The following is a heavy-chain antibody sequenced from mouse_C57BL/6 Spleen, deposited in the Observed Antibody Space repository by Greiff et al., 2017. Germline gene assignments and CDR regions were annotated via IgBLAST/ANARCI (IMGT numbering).Heavy chain of an antibody. V-gene: IGHV1-69*01. D-gene: IGHD1-1*01. CDR2: IDPSDSYT. CDR1: GYTFTSYW. J-gene: IGHJ4*01. CDR3: AGGGGYGSGYFFAMDY. Sequence: QVQLQQSGAELVMPGASVKLSCKASGYTFTSYWMHWVKQRPGQGLEWIGEIDPSDSYTNYNQKFKSKSTLTVDKASSTAYMQLRSLTSEDSADYYCAGGGGYGSGYFFAMDYWGQGTSVTVSS.